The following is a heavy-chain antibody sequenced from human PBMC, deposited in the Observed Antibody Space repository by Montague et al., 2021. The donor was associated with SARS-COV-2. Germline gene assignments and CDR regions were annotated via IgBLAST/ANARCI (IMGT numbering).Heavy chain of an antibody. CDR2: VSGGVGNT. J-gene: IGHJ4*02. CDR1: GFTFSTYA. Sequence: SLRLSCAASGFTFSTYAMNWVRQAPGRGLEWVAGVSGGVGNTYYADSVKGRFTISRDNSKKALYLQLNTLRPEDTAVYYCAKGMDRMVQGVIIWKYGDYFDYWGQGTLVTVSS. CDR3: AKGMDRMVQGVIIWKYGDYFDY. V-gene: IGHV3-23*01. D-gene: IGHD3-10*01.